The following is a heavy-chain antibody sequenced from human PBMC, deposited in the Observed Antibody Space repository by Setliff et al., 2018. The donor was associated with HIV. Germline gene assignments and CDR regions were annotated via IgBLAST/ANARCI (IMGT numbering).Heavy chain of an antibody. Sequence: SETLSLTCAVYGGSFSGYYWSCIRQPPGKGLEWIGEIDHSGNTNYNPSLKSRVTISVDTSKNHFSLKLSSVTAADTAVYYCARVGGDFKNYYDSSGYYYFDYWGQGTLVTVSS. CDR3: ARVGGDFKNYYDSSGYYYFDY. CDR2: IDHSGNT. D-gene: IGHD3-22*01. J-gene: IGHJ4*02. V-gene: IGHV4-34*01. CDR1: GGSFSGYY.